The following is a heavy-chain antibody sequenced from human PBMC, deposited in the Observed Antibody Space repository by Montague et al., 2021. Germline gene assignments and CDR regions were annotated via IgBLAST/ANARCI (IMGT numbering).Heavy chain of an antibody. Sequence: SETLSLTCTVTGGSISEFYWSWIRQSPEKGLEWIGYIYDSGTTNYNPSLKSRVTISADTSMNQFSLNLRSVTAADTAVYFWARRLGVRAPFDYWGQGTLVTVSS. CDR3: ARRLGVRAPFDY. J-gene: IGHJ4*02. CDR1: GGSISEFY. CDR2: IYDSGTT. V-gene: IGHV4-59*08. D-gene: IGHD3-16*01.